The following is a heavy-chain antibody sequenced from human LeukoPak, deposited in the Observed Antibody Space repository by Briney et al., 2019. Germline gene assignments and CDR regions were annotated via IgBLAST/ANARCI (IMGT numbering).Heavy chain of an antibody. D-gene: IGHD3-22*01. V-gene: IGHV5-51*01. CDR3: ARANYYDSSAQSH. Sequence: GESLKISCQYSGYRSTNFCIGWVRQMPGKGLEWMGIIFPSDSDTRYRPSFQGQVTISVDKSINTAYLQWSSLTASDTAVYYCARANYYDSSAQSHWGQGTLVTVSS. J-gene: IGHJ4*02. CDR1: GYRSTNFC. CDR2: IFPSDSDT.